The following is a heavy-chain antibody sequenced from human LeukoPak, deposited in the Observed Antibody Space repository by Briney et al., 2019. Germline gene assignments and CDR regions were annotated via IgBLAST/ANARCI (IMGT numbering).Heavy chain of an antibody. V-gene: IGHV4-59*01. Sequence: PSETLSLTCTVSGGSISSYYWSWIRQPPGKGLEWIGYIYYSGSTKYNPSLKSRVTISVDTSKNQFSLKLSSVTAADTALYYCARDPTIVVTGWFDPWGQGTLVTVSS. CDR2: IYYSGST. J-gene: IGHJ5*02. D-gene: IGHD4-23*01. CDR3: ARDPTIVVTGWFDP. CDR1: GGSISSYY.